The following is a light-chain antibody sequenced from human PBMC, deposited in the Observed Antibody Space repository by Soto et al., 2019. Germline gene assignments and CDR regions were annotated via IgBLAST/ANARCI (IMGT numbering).Light chain of an antibody. CDR1: NIESKS. CDR3: QVWDGLSDHVI. V-gene: IGLV3-21*02. CDR2: DDS. Sequence: SYELTQPPSVSVAPGQTARITCGGNNIESKSVHWYQQRPGQAPVPVVHDDSDRPSGIPERISGSNSGNTATLTISRVEAGDEAEYYCQVWDGLSDHVIFGGGTKLTVL. J-gene: IGLJ2*01.